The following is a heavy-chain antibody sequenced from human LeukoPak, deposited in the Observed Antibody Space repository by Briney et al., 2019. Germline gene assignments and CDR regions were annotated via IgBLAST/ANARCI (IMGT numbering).Heavy chain of an antibody. J-gene: IGHJ4*02. CDR3: ARGHCSGGSCASEYY. D-gene: IGHD2-15*01. V-gene: IGHV4-30-2*01. CDR2: IYHGGST. Sequence: ASQTLSLTCTVSGGSLSSGGYYWSWIRQPPGKGLEWIGYIYHGGSTYYNPSLKSRVTISVDRSKNQFSLKLSSVTAADTAVYYCARGHCSGGSCASEYYWGQGTLVTVSS. CDR1: GGSLSSGGYY.